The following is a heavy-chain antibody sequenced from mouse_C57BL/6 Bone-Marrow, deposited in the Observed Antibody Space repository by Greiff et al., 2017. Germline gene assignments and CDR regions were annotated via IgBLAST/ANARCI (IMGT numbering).Heavy chain of an antibody. D-gene: IGHD2-4*01. Sequence: EVKLQQSGPELVKPGASVKISCKASGYSFTDYNMNWVKQSNGKSLEWIGVINPNYGTTSYNQKFKGKATLTVDPFSSTAYMQLNSLTTEDSAVYYCARGYDYDYAMDNGGQGTSATVSS. V-gene: IGHV1-39*01. J-gene: IGHJ4*01. CDR1: GYSFTDYN. CDR2: INPNYGTT. CDR3: ARGYDYDYAMDN.